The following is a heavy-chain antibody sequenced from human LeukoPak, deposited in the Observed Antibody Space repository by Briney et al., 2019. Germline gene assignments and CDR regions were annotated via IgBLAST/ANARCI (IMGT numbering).Heavy chain of an antibody. CDR2: INPHNGGT. CDR1: GYTFTAYY. Sequence: GASVKVSCKASGYTFTAYYIHWVRQAPGQGLEWMGWINPHNGGTKFAQKFQGRVTMTRDTSIGTAYMELSRLTSDDTAVYYCARGVAAVTAFNWFDPWGQGTLVTVSS. CDR3: ARGVAAVTAFNWFDP. V-gene: IGHV1-2*02. J-gene: IGHJ5*02. D-gene: IGHD2-21*02.